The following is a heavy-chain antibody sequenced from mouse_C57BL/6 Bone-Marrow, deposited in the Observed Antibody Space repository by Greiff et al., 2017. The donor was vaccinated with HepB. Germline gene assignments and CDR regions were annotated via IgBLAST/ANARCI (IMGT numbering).Heavy chain of an antibody. CDR3: ARGSNYDYAMDY. CDR1: GFTFSSYA. J-gene: IGHJ4*01. V-gene: IGHV5-4*03. CDR2: ISDGGSYT. D-gene: IGHD2-5*01. Sequence: EVMLVESGGGLVKPGGSLKLSCAASGFTFSSYAMSWVRQTPEKRLEWVATISDGGSYTYYPDNVKGRFTISRDNAKNNLYLQMSHLKSEDTAMYYCARGSNYDYAMDYWGQGTSVTVSS.